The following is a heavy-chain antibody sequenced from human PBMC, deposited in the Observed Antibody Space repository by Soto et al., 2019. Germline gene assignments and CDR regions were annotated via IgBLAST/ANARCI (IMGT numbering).Heavy chain of an antibody. J-gene: IGHJ4*02. D-gene: IGHD3-3*01. CDR2: ISVYNGNT. CDR3: ASDRYDFWSGYSIDS. CDR1: GYTFTSYG. Sequence: ASVKVSCKASGYTFTSYGITWVRQAPGQGLEWMGWISVYNGNTNYAQKFQGRVTMTTDTSTSTAYLELRSLRSDDTAVYYCASDRYDFWSGYSIDSWGQGTMATVYS. V-gene: IGHV1-18*01.